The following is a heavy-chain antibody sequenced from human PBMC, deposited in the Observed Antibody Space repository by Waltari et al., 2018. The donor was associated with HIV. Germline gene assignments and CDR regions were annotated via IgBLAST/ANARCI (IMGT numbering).Heavy chain of an antibody. CDR1: GFTFSSFG. CDR2: IWYDGGDK. V-gene: IGHV3-33*01. CDR3: ARDKAPYSTSSAVDY. J-gene: IGHJ4*02. Sequence: GGGVVQPGGSLRLSCAASGFTFSSFGIHWVRQAPGSGLQWVAGIWYDGGDKFYAESVKGRFSISRDNSRNTVFLQMNRLRVEDTALYYCARDKAPYSTSSAVDYWGQGTLVIVSS. D-gene: IGHD6-6*01.